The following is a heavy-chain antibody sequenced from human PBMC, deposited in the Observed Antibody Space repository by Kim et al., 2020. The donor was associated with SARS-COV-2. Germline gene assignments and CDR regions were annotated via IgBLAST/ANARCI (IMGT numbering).Heavy chain of an antibody. D-gene: IGHD3-10*01. V-gene: IGHV5-51*01. Sequence: SPSFQGQVTISADKSISTAYLQWSSLKASDTAMYYCARQLGLLWFGELGYWGQGTLVTVSS. J-gene: IGHJ4*02. CDR3: ARQLGLLWFGELGY.